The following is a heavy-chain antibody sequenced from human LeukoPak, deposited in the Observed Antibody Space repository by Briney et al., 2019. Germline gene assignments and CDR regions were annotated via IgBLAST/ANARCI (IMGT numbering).Heavy chain of an antibody. CDR1: GFTFSNYW. CDR3: ARHFYSSDWYWDAFDI. J-gene: IGHJ3*02. CDR2: INNDGGGT. Sequence: GGSLRLSCTASGFTFSNYWIHWVRQPPGKGLVWVSRINNDGGGTIYADSVRGRFTISRDNAKNSLYLQMNSLRAEDTAVYYCARHFYSSDWYWDAFDIWGQGTMVTVSS. D-gene: IGHD6-19*01. V-gene: IGHV3-74*01.